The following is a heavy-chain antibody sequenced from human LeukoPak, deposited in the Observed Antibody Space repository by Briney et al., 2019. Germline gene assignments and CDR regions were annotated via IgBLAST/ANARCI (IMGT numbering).Heavy chain of an antibody. CDR2: ISAYNGNT. J-gene: IGHJ4*02. CDR1: GYTFTSFG. D-gene: IGHD6-13*01. V-gene: IGHV1-18*04. Sequence: ASVKVSCKASGYTFTSFGISWVRQAPGQGLEWRGWISAYNGNTNYAQKLQGRVTMTTDTSTSTVYMELRSLTSDDTAVYYCARARGSSWLFFDYWGQGTLVTVSS. CDR3: ARARGSSWLFFDY.